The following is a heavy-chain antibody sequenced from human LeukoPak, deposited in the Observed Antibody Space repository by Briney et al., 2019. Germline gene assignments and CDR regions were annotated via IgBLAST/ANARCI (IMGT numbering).Heavy chain of an antibody. J-gene: IGHJ4*02. Sequence: PGGSLTLSCAASAFTFDDFTMHWVRQVPGKGLERVSGISWTTDFIAYADSVKGRFTISRDNAKNSLYLQMNSLRPEDTALYFCAKDVGDYYGSTGYYFGDWGQGTLVIVSS. V-gene: IGHV3-9*01. CDR3: AKDVGDYYGSTGYYFGD. CDR1: AFTFDDFT. D-gene: IGHD3-22*01. CDR2: ISWTTDFI.